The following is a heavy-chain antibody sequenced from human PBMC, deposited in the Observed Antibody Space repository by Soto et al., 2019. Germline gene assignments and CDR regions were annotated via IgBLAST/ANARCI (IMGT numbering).Heavy chain of an antibody. CDR2: IYSGGST. D-gene: IGHD3-22*01. V-gene: IGHV3-66*01. CDR3: ANVRSYYYDSSAPKGYFDY. CDR1: GFTVSSNY. Sequence: PGGSLRLSCAASGFTVSSNYMSWVRQAPGKGLEWVSVIYSGGSTYYADSVKGRFTISRDNSKNTLYLQMNSLSSEDTAVYYCANVRSYYYDSSAPKGYFDYWGHGTLVTVSS. J-gene: IGHJ4*01.